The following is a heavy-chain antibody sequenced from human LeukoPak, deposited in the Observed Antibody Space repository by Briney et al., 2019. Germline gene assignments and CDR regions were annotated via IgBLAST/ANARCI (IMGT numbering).Heavy chain of an antibody. CDR1: GFTFSSYG. CDR2: ISYDGSNK. CDR3: AKGGYSYGFGY. V-gene: IGHV3-30*18. D-gene: IGHD5-18*01. Sequence: PGRSLRLSCAASGFTFSSYGMHWVRQAPGKGLEWVAVISYDGSNKYYAGSVKGRFTISRDNSKNTLYLQMNSLRAEDTAVYYCAKGGYSYGFGYWGQGTLVTVSS. J-gene: IGHJ4*02.